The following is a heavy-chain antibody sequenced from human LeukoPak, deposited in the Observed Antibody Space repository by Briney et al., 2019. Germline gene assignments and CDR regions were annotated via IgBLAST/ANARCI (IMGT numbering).Heavy chain of an antibody. CDR1: GFTFSSYS. J-gene: IGHJ4*02. CDR3: ARALSRSSGYYLASFDY. Sequence: GGSLRLSCAASGFTFSSYSMNWVRQAPGKGLEWVSSISSSSSYIYYADSVKGRFTISRDNAKNSLYLQMNSLRAEDTAVYYCARALSRSSGYYLASFDYWGQGTLVTVSS. CDR2: ISSSSSYI. V-gene: IGHV3-21*01. D-gene: IGHD3-22*01.